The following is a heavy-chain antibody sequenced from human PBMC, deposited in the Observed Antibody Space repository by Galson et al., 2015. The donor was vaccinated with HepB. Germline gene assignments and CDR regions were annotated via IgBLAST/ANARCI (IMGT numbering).Heavy chain of an antibody. Sequence: SLRLSCAVSGFTVSSIYMSWVRQVPGKGLECVSVIYSGGSTDYAESVKGRFTISRDNSKNTLSLQMNSLRAEDTAVYYCARGYSNYWYSGLGYWGQGTLVTVSS. CDR3: ARGYSNYWYSGLGY. CDR2: IYSGGST. J-gene: IGHJ4*02. CDR1: GFTVSSIY. V-gene: IGHV3-53*01. D-gene: IGHD5-12*01.